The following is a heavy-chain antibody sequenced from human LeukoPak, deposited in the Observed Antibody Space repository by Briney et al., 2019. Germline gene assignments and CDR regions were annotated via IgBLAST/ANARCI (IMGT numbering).Heavy chain of an antibody. J-gene: IGHJ6*03. D-gene: IGHD3-9*01. CDR2: INPNSGGT. V-gene: IGHV1-2*02. CDR3: ARDGANYDILTGYYYYYYYMDV. CDR1: GYTFTDYY. Sequence: ASVKVSCKASGYTFTDYYMHWVRQAPGQGLEWMGWINPNSGGTNYSKKFQGSVTMTRDTSISTAYMELSRLRSDDTAVYYCARDGANYDILTGYYYYYYYMDVWGKGTTVTVSS.